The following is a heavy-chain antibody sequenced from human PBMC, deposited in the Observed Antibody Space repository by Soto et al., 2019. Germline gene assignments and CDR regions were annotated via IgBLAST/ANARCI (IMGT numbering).Heavy chain of an antibody. CDR1: GGSVSTYQ. J-gene: IGHJ6*02. D-gene: IGHD5-12*01. CDR3: ARYRGYSGYDSPNYGVDV. V-gene: IGHV4-59*02. CDR2: TSYSGNA. Sequence: SETLSLTCTISGGSVSTYQWNWIRQPPGKELEWIGLTSYSGNANYNPSLKSRVAMSVDTSKNQFSLTVSSVTAADTAVYYCARYRGYSGYDSPNYGVDVWGQGTTVTVSS.